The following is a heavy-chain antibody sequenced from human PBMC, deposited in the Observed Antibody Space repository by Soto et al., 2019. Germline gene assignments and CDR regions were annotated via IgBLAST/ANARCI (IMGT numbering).Heavy chain of an antibody. CDR2: ISAYNGNT. CDR1: GYTFTSYG. D-gene: IGHD3-10*01. CDR3: ARDLKPDRFLDYYYYYGMDV. V-gene: IGHV1-18*01. Sequence: ASVKVSCKASGYTFTSYGISWVRQAPGQGLEWMGWISAYNGNTNYAQKLQGRVTMTTDTSTSTAYMELRSLRSDDTAVYYCARDLKPDRFLDYYYYYGMDVWGQGTTVTVSS. J-gene: IGHJ6*02.